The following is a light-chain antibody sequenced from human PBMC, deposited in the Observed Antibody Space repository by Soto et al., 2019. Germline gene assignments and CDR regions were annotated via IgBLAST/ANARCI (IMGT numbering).Light chain of an antibody. CDR2: WAS. CDR3: QQYNNWPPRT. CDR1: QRVLYSPNDNNY. Sequence: DILVTSPPASPVSVPPERATIHCKSSQRVLYSPNDNNYLAWYQQKPGQPPRLLIYWASTRESGIPDRFSGSGSGTDFTLTISSLQSEDFAVYYCQQYNNWPPRTFAQGTRLEIK. V-gene: IGKV4-1*01. J-gene: IGKJ5*01.